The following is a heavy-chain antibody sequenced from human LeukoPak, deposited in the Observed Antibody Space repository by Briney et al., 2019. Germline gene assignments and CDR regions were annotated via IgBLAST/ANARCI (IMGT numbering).Heavy chain of an antibody. CDR3: AKDWYPGTTVTTTHWFDP. Sequence: GGSLRLSCAASGFTFGSYAMNWVRQAPGKGLEWVSVISGSGGSTYYADSVKGRFTISRDNSKNTLYLQMNSLRAEDTAVYYCAKDWYPGTTVTTTHWFDPWGQGTLVTVSS. CDR1: GFTFGSYA. CDR2: ISGSGGST. D-gene: IGHD4-17*01. V-gene: IGHV3-23*01. J-gene: IGHJ5*02.